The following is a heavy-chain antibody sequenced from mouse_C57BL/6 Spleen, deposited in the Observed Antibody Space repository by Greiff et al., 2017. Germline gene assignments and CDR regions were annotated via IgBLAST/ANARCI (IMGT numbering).Heavy chain of an antibody. CDR2: IYPRDGST. CDR3: ARADLDGYYVGFAY. V-gene: IGHV1-85*01. Sequence: VQLQQSGPELVKPGASVKLSCKASGYTFTSYDINWVKQRPGQGLEWIGWIYPRDGSTKYNEKFKGKATLTVDTSSSTAYMELHSLTSEDSAVYCCARADLDGYYVGFAYWGQGTLVTVSA. D-gene: IGHD2-3*01. CDR1: GYTFTSYD. J-gene: IGHJ3*01.